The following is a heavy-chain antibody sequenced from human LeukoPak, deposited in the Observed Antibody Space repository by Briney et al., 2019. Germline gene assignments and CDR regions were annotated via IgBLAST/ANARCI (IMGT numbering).Heavy chain of an antibody. V-gene: IGHV3-30*04. CDR1: GFTFSSYA. D-gene: IGHD2-15*01. CDR2: ISYDGSNK. J-gene: IGHJ4*02. Sequence: PGGSLRLSCAASGFTFSSYAMHWVRQAPGKGLEWVAFISYDGSNKYFADSVKGRFTISRDNSKNTLYLQMNSLRAEDTAVYYCARGGRPFDYWGQGTLVTVSS. CDR3: ARGGRPFDY.